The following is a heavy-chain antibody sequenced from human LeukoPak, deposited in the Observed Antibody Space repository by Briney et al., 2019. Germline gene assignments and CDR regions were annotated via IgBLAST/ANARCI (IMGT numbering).Heavy chain of an antibody. CDR2: IHNSGRT. J-gene: IGHJ4*02. V-gene: IGHV4-28*01. D-gene: IGHD1-14*01. CDR3: ARHGTISSESYFDY. CDR1: GYSISSSNW. Sequence: SETLSLTCAVSGYSISSSNWWGWIRQPPGKGLEWIGYIHNSGRTNYNPSLKSRVTGFVDTSKNQVSLRLSSVTAADTAVYYCARHGTISSESYFDYWGQGALVTVSS.